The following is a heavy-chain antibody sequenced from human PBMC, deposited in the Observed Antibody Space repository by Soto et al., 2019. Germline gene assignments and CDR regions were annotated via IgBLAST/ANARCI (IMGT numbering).Heavy chain of an antibody. Sequence: SVKVSCTACGFTFTSSAMQWVRQARKQRLEWIGWIVVGSGNTNYAQKFQERVTITRDMSTSTAYMELSSLRSEDTAVYYCAAATSTVTPFYYYYGMDVWGQGTTVTVSS. J-gene: IGHJ6*02. D-gene: IGHD4-17*01. CDR2: IVVGSGNT. V-gene: IGHV1-58*02. CDR1: GFTFTSSA. CDR3: AAATSTVTPFYYYYGMDV.